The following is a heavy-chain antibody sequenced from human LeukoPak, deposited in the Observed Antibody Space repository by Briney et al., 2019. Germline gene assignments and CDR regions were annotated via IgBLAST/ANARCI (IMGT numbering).Heavy chain of an antibody. D-gene: IGHD5-12*01. V-gene: IGHV3-33*08. CDR3: ARRGVDIVAT. CDR2: IRYDGSNK. J-gene: IGHJ4*02. CDR1: GFTFSSYA. Sequence: GRSLRLSCAASGFTFSSYAMSWVRQAPGKGLEWVAFIRYDGSNKYYADSVKGRFIISRDNSKNTLYLQMNSLRAEDTAVYYCARRGVDIVATWGQGTLVTVSS.